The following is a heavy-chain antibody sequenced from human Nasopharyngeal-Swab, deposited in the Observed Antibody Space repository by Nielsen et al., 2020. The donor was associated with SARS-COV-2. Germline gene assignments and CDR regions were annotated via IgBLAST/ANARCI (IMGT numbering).Heavy chain of an antibody. Sequence: WVRQAPGQGPEWMGGIIPTIATADYAQKFQGRVTISADESTSTSYLELSSLRSEDTAVYYYARGPRYSVYDYRLYYGMDVWGQGTTVTVSS. CDR2: IIPTIATA. V-gene: IGHV1-69*01. D-gene: IGHD5/OR15-5a*01. J-gene: IGHJ6*02. CDR3: ARGPRYSVYDYRLYYGMDV.